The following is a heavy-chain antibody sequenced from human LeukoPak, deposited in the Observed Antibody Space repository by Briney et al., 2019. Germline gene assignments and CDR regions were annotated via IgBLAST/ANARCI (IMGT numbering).Heavy chain of an antibody. V-gene: IGHV3-7*01. J-gene: IGHJ6*03. CDR3: ARDGGITIFGALYYYYYMDV. Sequence: GGSLRLSCAASGFTFSSYWMTWVRQAPGKGLEWVANIKQDGSAKYYVDSVKGRFTISRDNAKNSLYLQMNSLRAEDTAVYYCARDGGITIFGALYYYYYMDVWGKGTTVTVSS. CDR2: IKQDGSAK. CDR1: GFTFSSYW. D-gene: IGHD3-3*01.